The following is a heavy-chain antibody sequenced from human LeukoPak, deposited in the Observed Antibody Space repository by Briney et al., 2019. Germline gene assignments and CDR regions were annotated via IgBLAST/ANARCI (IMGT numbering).Heavy chain of an antibody. J-gene: IGHJ4*02. CDR3: AKDLGIAAAGTSVKFDY. CDR2: ISGSGGST. V-gene: IGHV3-23*01. CDR1: GFTFSSYA. Sequence: GGSLRLSCAASGFTFSSYAMSWVRQAPGKGLEWVSAISGSGGSTYYADSVKGRFTISRDNSKNTLYLQMNSLRAEDTAVYYCAKDLGIAAAGTSVKFDYWGQGNLVTVSS. D-gene: IGHD6-13*01.